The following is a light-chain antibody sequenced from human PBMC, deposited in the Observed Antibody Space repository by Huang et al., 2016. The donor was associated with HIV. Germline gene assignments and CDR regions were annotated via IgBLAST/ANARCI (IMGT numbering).Light chain of an antibody. Sequence: ELVLTQSPGTLSSSPGGAAGISCRASQSLNKGFLAWYRQKPGQAPELLSFDASKRPSAIPGRFVGRGSGTDFSLTINGLDPEDFAFYFCHHYGATQWAFGQGTRVEMK. V-gene: IGKV3-20*01. J-gene: IGKJ1*01. CDR3: HHYGATQWA. CDR2: DAS. CDR1: QSLNKGF.